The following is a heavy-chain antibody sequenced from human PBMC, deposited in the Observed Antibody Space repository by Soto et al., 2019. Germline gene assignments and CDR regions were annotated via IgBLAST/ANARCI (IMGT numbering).Heavy chain of an antibody. CDR2: ISYDGSNK. V-gene: IGHV3-30*18. J-gene: IGHJ6*02. CDR1: GFTFSSYG. CDR3: AKERHTVTTYYYYGMDV. D-gene: IGHD4-17*01. Sequence: QVQLVESGGGVVQPGRSLRLSCAASGFTFSSYGMHWVRQAPGKGLEWVAVISYDGSNKYYADSVKGRFTISRDNSKNTLYLQMNSLRAEDTAVYYCAKERHTVTTYYYYGMDVWGQGTTVTVS.